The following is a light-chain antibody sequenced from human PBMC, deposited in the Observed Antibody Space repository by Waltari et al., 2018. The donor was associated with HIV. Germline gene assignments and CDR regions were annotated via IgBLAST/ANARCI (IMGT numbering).Light chain of an antibody. CDR3: SSYKNNNTIV. J-gene: IGLJ1*01. CDR1: SSDIGSYNR. V-gene: IGLV2-18*02. CDR2: EVK. Sequence: QSALTQPPSVSASPGQSVTISCTGTSSDIGSYNRVSWYLQPPGTAPRIIIYEVKNRPSGVPDRFSAFKSGNTASLTISGLQAEDEADYYCSSYKNNNTIVFGTGTKVTVL.